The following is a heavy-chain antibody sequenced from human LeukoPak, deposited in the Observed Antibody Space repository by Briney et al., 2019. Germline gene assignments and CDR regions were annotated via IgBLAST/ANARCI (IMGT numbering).Heavy chain of an antibody. CDR2: IYYTGST. Sequence: SETLSLTCTVSGGSISSYYWSWIRQPPGKGLEWVGYIYYTGSTNYNPSLKSRVTISVDTSKNQFSLKLSSVTAADTAVYYCARGGGKFDYWGQGTLVTVSS. J-gene: IGHJ4*02. V-gene: IGHV4-59*01. CDR3: ARGGGKFDY. CDR1: GGSISSYY. D-gene: IGHD3-10*01.